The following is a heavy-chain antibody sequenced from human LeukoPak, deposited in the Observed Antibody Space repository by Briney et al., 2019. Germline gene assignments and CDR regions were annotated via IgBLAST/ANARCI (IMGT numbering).Heavy chain of an antibody. CDR3: AKDRVGAMLYFDY. D-gene: IGHD1-26*01. J-gene: IGHJ4*02. CDR2: IRGSGGST. CDR1: GFTFSRYG. Sequence: PGGSLRLSCEASGFTFSRYGMSWVRQAPGKGLEWVSAIRGSGGSTYYADSVKGRFTISRDNSKNTRYLQMNSLRAEDTAVYYCAKDRVGAMLYFDYWGQGTLVTVSS. V-gene: IGHV3-23*01.